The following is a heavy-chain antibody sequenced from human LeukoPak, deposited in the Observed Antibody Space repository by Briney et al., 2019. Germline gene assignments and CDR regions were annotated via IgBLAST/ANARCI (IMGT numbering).Heavy chain of an antibody. CDR1: GGSISSSSYY. J-gene: IGHJ4*02. V-gene: IGHV4-39*07. CDR2: IYYSGST. D-gene: IGHD2-15*01. CDR3: ARGMLHVDY. Sequence: SETLSLTCTVSGGSISSSSYYWGWIRQPPGKGLEWIGSIYYSGSTNYNPSLKSRVTISVDTSKNQFSLKLSSVTAADTAVYYCARGMLHVDYWGQGTLVTVSS.